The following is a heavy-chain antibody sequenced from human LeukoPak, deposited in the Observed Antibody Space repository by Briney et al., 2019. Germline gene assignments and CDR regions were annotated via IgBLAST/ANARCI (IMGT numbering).Heavy chain of an antibody. D-gene: IGHD2-2*01. J-gene: IGHJ4*02. CDR2: IIPIFGTA. CDR1: GGTFSSYA. Sequence: SVKVSCKASGGTFSSYAISWVRQAPGQGLEWMGGIIPIFGTANYAQKFQGRVTITTDESTSTAYMELSSLRSEDTAVYYCASWAGYCSTNNCYATSLDYWGQGTLVTVSA. V-gene: IGHV1-69*05. CDR3: ASWAGYCSTNNCYATSLDY.